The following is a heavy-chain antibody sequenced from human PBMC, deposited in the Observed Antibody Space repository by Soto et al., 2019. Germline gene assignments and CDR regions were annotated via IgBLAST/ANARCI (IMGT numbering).Heavy chain of an antibody. CDR3: ARNGSGNYYHFDY. J-gene: IGHJ4*02. V-gene: IGHV3-30*04. Sequence: GGSLRLSCAAPGFTFSNYAMHWVRQAPGKGLEWVAVISYDGRNKYYADSVKGRFTISRDNSKDTLYLQVNSLRADDTAVYYCARNGSGNYYHFDYWGQGTLVTVSS. D-gene: IGHD3-10*01. CDR2: ISYDGRNK. CDR1: GFTFSNYA.